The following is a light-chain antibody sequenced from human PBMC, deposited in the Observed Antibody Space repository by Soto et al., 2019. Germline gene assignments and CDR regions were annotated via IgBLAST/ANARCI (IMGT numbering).Light chain of an antibody. J-gene: IGKJ3*01. CDR3: QQFNNWPIT. CDR1: QSIGGD. V-gene: IGKV3-15*01. Sequence: EIVMTQSPATLSVSPGERATLSCRASQSIGGDLAWYQQKAGQAPRLLIYRASTRATGIPARFSCSGSGTDFTLTISNLQSEDFAFYYCQQFNNWPITFGPGTKVDI. CDR2: RAS.